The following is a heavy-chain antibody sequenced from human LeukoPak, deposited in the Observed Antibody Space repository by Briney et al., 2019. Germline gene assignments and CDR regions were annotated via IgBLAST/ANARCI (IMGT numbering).Heavy chain of an antibody. CDR1: GGTFSSYA. CDR2: IIPIFGTA. Sequence: ASVKVSCKASGGTFSSYAISWVRQAPGQGLEWMERIIPIFGTANYAQKFQGRVTITTDESTSTAYMELSSLRSEDTAVYYCARDLPYYYDSSGYYYYYYYMDVWGKGTTVTFSS. D-gene: IGHD3-22*01. CDR3: ARDLPYYYDSSGYYYYYYYMDV. V-gene: IGHV1-69*05. J-gene: IGHJ6*03.